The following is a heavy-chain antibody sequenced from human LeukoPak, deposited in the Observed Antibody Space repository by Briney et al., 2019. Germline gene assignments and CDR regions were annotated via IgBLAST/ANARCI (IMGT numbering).Heavy chain of an antibody. CDR2: IYTSGST. CDR3: AAIYYGSGEDAFDI. J-gene: IGHJ3*02. Sequence: PSETLSLTCTVSGGSISSYYWSWIRQPAGKGLEWIGRIYTSGSTNYNPSLKSRVTMSVDTSKNQFSLKLSSVTAADTAVYYCAAIYYGSGEDAFDIWGQGTMVTVSS. CDR1: GGSISSYY. V-gene: IGHV4-4*07. D-gene: IGHD3-10*01.